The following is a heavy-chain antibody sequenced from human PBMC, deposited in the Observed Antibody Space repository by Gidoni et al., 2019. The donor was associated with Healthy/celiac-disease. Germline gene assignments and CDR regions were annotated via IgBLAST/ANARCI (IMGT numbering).Heavy chain of an antibody. CDR1: GGSISSYY. J-gene: IGHJ5*02. V-gene: IGHV4-59*01. D-gene: IGHD4-17*01. Sequence: QVQMQESGPGLVKPSATLSLTCTVSGGSISSYYWSWIRQPPGKGLEWIGYIYYSGSTNYNPSLKSRVTISVDTSKNQFSLKLSSVTAADTAVYYCALTSDGGWFDPWGQGTLVTVSS. CDR3: ALTSDGGWFDP. CDR2: IYYSGST.